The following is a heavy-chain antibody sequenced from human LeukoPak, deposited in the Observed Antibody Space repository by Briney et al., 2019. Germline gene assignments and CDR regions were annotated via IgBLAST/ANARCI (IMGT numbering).Heavy chain of an antibody. D-gene: IGHD2-15*01. CDR3: ARRGGGTWLGGYFDY. J-gene: IGHJ4*02. CDR1: GGSIKNYF. CDR2: IYYSGST. V-gene: IGHV4-59*01. Sequence: SETLSLTCTVSGGSIKNYFWSWIRQPPGKGLEWIGYIYYSGSTNYNPSLKNRVTISVDTSKNQFSLKLSSVTAADTAVYYCARRGGGTWLGGYFDYWGQGTLVTVSS.